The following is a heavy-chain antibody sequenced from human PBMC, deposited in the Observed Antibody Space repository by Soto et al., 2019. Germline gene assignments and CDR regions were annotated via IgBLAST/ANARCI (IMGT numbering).Heavy chain of an antibody. Sequence: GESLKISCAASGFTFSSYAMSWVRQAPGKGLEWVSAISGSGGSTYYADSVKGRFTISRDNSKNTLYLQMNSLRAEDTAVYYCAKDPTTVPDYWGQGTLVTVSS. J-gene: IGHJ4*02. D-gene: IGHD1-1*01. CDR3: AKDPTTVPDY. CDR1: GFTFSSYA. CDR2: ISGSGGST. V-gene: IGHV3-23*01.